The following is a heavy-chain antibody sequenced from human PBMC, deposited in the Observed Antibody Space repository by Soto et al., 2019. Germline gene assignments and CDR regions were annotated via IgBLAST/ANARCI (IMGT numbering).Heavy chain of an antibody. Sequence: SETLSLTCTVCGVSRSSTSYYWGWFRQPPGKGLEWIGTIYYGGSSYSNRSLKSRVTISLDTSKNQFSLTLTSVTAADTAAYYCARHGSYWGQGTLVTVSS. CDR2: IYYGGSS. V-gene: IGHV4-39*01. CDR1: GVSRSSTSYY. CDR3: ARHGSY. J-gene: IGHJ4*02.